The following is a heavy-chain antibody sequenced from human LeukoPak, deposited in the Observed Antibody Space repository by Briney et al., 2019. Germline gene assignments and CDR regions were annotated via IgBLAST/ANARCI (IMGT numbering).Heavy chain of an antibody. CDR1: GYTFTGYY. CDR3: ARDSGYYYDSSGYYRKGPFDY. V-gene: IGHV1-2*02. J-gene: IGHJ4*02. D-gene: IGHD3-22*01. CDR2: INPNSGGT. Sequence: GASVKVSCKASGYTFTGYYMHWVRQAPGQGLEWMGWINPNSGGTNYAQKFQGRFTMTRDTSISTAYMELSRLRSDDTAVYYCARDSGYYYDSSGYYRKGPFDYWGQGTLVTVSS.